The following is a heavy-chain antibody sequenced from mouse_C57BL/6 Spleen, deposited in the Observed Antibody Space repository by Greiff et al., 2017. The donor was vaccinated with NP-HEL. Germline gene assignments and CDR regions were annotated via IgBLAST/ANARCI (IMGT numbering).Heavy chain of an antibody. V-gene: IGHV8-8*01. CDR3: ARIGDSSGYDYYAMDY. Sequence: QVTLKVSGPGILQPSQTLSLTCSFSGFSLSTFGMGVGWIRQPSGKGLEWLAHIWWDDDKYYNPALKSRLTISKDTSKNQVFLKIANVDTADTATYYCARIGDSSGYDYYAMDYWGQGTSVTVSS. CDR1: GFSLSTFGMG. CDR2: IWWDDDK. J-gene: IGHJ4*01. D-gene: IGHD3-2*02.